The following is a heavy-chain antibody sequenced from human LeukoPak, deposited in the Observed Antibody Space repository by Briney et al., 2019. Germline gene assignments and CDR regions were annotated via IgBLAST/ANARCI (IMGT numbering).Heavy chain of an antibody. CDR1: GYTFTGYY. CDR2: INPNSGGT. CDR3: ARALSIAAADQLSHGY. J-gene: IGHJ4*02. V-gene: IGHV1-2*02. Sequence: ASVKVSCKASGYTFTGYYMHWVRQAPGQGLEWMGWINPNSGGTNYAQKFQGRVTMTRDTSISTAYMELSRLRSDDTAVCYCARALSIAAADQLSHGYWGQGTLVTVSS. D-gene: IGHD6-13*01.